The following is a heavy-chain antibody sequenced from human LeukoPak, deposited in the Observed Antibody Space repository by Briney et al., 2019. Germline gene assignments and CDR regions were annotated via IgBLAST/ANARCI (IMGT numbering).Heavy chain of an antibody. CDR2: IKQDRTEK. CDR1: GFTFTDTY. D-gene: IGHD3-3*01. J-gene: IGHJ4*02. CDR3: ARLREIPIFGVVTKSTSYFDY. Sequence: GGSLRLSCAVSGFTFTDTYMTWIRQAPRKGLEWVANIKQDRTEKYYVDSVKGRFTISRDNAKSSLYLQMNSLRAEDTAVYYCARLREIPIFGVVTKSTSYFDYWGQGTLVTVSS. V-gene: IGHV3-7*01.